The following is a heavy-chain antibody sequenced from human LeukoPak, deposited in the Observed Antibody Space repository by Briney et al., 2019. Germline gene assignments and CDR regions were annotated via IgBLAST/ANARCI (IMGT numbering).Heavy chain of an antibody. CDR2: MSSGGEFI. CDR1: GFPFGSFG. V-gene: IGHV3-21*01. Sequence: PGGSLRLSCVGSGFPFGSFGMNWVRQAPGKGLEWLSSMSSGGEFIYYAASVKGRFTISRDDARNSLFLHMSSLRAEDTAMYYCARDRGGREAIFTGYEHDYWGQGTLLIVSS. J-gene: IGHJ4*02. D-gene: IGHD5-12*01. CDR3: ARDRGGREAIFTGYEHDY.